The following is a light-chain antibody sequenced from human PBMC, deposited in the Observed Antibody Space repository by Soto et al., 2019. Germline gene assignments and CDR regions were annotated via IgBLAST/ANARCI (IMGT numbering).Light chain of an antibody. J-gene: IGKJ1*01. CDR3: QQYGSSPRT. Sequence: EIVLTQSPGTLSLSPGERATLSCRASQSVSSSYLAWYQQKPGQAPRLLIYGASSRATDIADRFSGSGTGTAFTLTISRLEPEDSAVYFCQQYGSSPRTFGQGTKVEIK. CDR2: GAS. CDR1: QSVSSSY. V-gene: IGKV3-20*01.